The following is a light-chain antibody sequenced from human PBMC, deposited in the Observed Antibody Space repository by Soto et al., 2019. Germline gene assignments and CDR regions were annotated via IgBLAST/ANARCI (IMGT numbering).Light chain of an antibody. CDR2: DAS. CDR3: QHYSPSPVT. CDR1: QSVDNR. J-gene: IGKJ5*01. V-gene: IGKV3-20*01. Sequence: EVVLTHSPGTLSLSPGERATLSCRASQSVDNRLAWYQQKTGQPPRLLIFDASSRATDIPDRFSGRGSGTDFSLTITRLAPEDFALYYCQHYSPSPVTFGQGTRLEIK.